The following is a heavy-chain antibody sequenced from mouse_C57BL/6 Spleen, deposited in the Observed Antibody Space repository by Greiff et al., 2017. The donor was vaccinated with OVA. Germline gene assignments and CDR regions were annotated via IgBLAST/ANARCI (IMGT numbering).Heavy chain of an antibody. V-gene: IGHV2-6*03. D-gene: IGHD2-2*01. CDR2: IWSDGST. Sequence: QVQLQQSGPGLVAPSQSLSITCTVSGFSLTSYGVHWVRQPPGQGLEWLVVIWSDGSTTYNSALKSRLSISKDNSKSQVFLKMNSLQTDDTAMYYCAGGYDEDYYAMDYWGQGTSVTVSS. CDR1: GFSLTSYG. CDR3: AGGYDEDYYAMDY. J-gene: IGHJ4*01.